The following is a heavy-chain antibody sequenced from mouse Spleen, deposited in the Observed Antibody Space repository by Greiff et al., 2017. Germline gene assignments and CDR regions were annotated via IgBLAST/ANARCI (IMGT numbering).Heavy chain of an antibody. Sequence: QVQLQQPGAELVKPGASVKMSCKASGYTFTSYWITWVKQRPGQGLEWIGDIYPGSGSTNYNEKFKSKATLTVDTSSSTAYMQLSSLTSEDSAVYYCARQCSYYSHYYAMDYWGQGTSVTVSS. CDR1: GYTFTSYW. CDR2: IYPGSGST. CDR3: ARQCSYYSHYYAMDY. V-gene: IGHV1-55*01. D-gene: IGHD2-12*01. J-gene: IGHJ4*01.